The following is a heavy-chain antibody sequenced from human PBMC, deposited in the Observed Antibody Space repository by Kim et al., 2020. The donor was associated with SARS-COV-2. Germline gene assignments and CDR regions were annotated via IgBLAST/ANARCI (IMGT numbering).Heavy chain of an antibody. J-gene: IGHJ6*02. CDR3: ARVNRLNPPHARETGTRYYYGMDV. D-gene: IGHD1-7*01. CDR1: GGSISSYY. CDR2: IYYSGST. V-gene: IGHV4-59*13. Sequence: SETLSLTCTVSGGSISSYYWSWIRQPPGKGLEWIGYIYYSGSTNYNPSLKSRVTISVDTSKNQFSLKLSSVTAADTAVYYCARVNRLNPPHARETGTRYYYGMDVWGQGTTVTVSS.